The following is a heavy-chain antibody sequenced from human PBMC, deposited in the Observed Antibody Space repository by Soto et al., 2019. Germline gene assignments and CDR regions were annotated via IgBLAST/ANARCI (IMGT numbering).Heavy chain of an antibody. CDR2: ISSGGTTT. CDR1: GFRFSDHY. V-gene: IGHV3-11*01. D-gene: IGHD3-10*01. J-gene: IGHJ4*02. Sequence: QVQLVESGGGLVEPGGSLRLSCADSGFRFSDHYMTWIRQAPGKGLEWVSKISSGGTTTYYADSVKGRFTVSRDNAQNSLYLQMNSLRAEDTAVYYCAGDHYYYGSAFCGQGTLVTVSS. CDR3: AGDHYYYGSAF.